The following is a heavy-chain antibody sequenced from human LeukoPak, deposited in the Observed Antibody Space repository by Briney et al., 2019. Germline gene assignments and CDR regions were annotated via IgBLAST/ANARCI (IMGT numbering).Heavy chain of an antibody. CDR1: GYSFPSFW. CDR3: TRLDYYDSSDYKKYYFDY. J-gene: IGHJ4*02. Sequence: GESLKISCKGSGYSFPSFWLGWVRQMPGEGLECMGIIYPGDSDTRYSPSFQDHVTISADKSISTAYLKWSSLKASDTAMYYCTRLDYYDSSDYKKYYFDYWGQGTLVTVSS. D-gene: IGHD3-22*01. V-gene: IGHV5-51*01. CDR2: IYPGDSDT.